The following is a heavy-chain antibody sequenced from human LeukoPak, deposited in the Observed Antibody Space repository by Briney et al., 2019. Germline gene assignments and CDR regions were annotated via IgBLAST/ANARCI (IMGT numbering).Heavy chain of an antibody. J-gene: IGHJ4*02. V-gene: IGHV3-9*01. CDR1: GFTFDDYA. D-gene: IGHD1-14*01. CDR2: GSWNSGSI. Sequence: GGTLRLSCAASGFTFDDYAIHWVRHAPAQGMGWVSGGSWNSGSIGYADSVKGRFTISKDNAKNSLFLQINSLRAEDTADYYFASFALNPPPTDWGQGTLVTVSS. CDR3: ASFALNPPPTD.